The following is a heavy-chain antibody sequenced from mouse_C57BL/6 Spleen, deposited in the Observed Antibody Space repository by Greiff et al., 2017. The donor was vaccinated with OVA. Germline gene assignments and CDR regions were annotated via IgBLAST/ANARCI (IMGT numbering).Heavy chain of an antibody. D-gene: IGHD2-2*01. CDR2: ISSGSSTI. CDR1: GFTFSDYG. J-gene: IGHJ2*01. V-gene: IGHV5-17*01. CDR3: ARPGGYDYFDY. Sequence: EVQLQESGGGLVKPGGSLKLSCAASGFTFSDYGMHWVRQAPEQGLEWVAYISSGSSTIYYADTVKGRFTISRDNAKNTLFLQMTSLRSEDTAMYYCARPGGYDYFDYWGQGTTLTVSS.